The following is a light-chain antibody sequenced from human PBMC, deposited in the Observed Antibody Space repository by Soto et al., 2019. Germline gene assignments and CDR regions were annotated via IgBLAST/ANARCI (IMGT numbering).Light chain of an antibody. Sequence: DIVLTQPPATLALSPGERATLSCRASQTVGIYLAWYQHKPGQAPRLLIYDASIRATGIPARFSGSGSGTDFTLTISSLEPEDFAVYYCQQRAGWPPLSFGGGSKVQIK. CDR1: QTVGIY. CDR2: DAS. J-gene: IGKJ4*01. V-gene: IGKV3-11*01. CDR3: QQRAGWPPLS.